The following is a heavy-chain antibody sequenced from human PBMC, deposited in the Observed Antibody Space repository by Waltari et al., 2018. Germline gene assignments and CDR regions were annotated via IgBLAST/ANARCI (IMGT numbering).Heavy chain of an antibody. J-gene: IGHJ3*02. D-gene: IGHD3-3*01. V-gene: IGHV4-38-2*01. Sequence: QVQLQESGPGLVKPSETLSLTCAVSGYSISSGYYWGWIRQPPGKGLEWIGSIYHSGSTYYNPSLKSRVTISVDTSKNQFSLKLSSVTAADTAVYYCARHNSTYYDFWSPPRPHAFDIWGQGTMVTVSS. CDR1: GYSISSGYY. CDR2: IYHSGST. CDR3: ARHNSTYYDFWSPPRPHAFDI.